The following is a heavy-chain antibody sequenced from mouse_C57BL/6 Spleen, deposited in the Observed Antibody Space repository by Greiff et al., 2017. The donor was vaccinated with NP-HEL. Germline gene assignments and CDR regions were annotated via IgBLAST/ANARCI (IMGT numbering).Heavy chain of an antibody. CDR3: ARVLITLFDV. J-gene: IGHJ1*03. CDR2: INYDGSST. CDR1: GFTFSDYY. D-gene: IGHD1-1*01. Sequence: EVQRVESEGGLVQPGSSMKLSCTASGFTFSDYYMAWVRQVPEKGLEWVANINYDGSSTYYLDSLKSRFIISRDNAKNILYLQMSSLKSEDTATYYCARVLITLFDVWGTGTTVTVSS. V-gene: IGHV5-16*01.